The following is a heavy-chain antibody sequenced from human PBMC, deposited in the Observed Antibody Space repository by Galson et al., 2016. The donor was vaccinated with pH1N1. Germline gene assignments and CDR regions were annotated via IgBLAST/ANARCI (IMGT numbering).Heavy chain of an antibody. CDR1: GYNFNVYY. Sequence: SVKVSCKASGYNFNVYYMHWVRQAPGQGLQWMGWLDPNSGTTYYAQKFQGRVTMTRDTSISTAYMELSRLTSDDTALYYCARILRTLVFDYWGQGTLVTVSS. J-gene: IGHJ4*02. V-gene: IGHV1-2*02. D-gene: IGHD3-9*01. CDR3: ARILRTLVFDY. CDR2: LDPNSGTT.